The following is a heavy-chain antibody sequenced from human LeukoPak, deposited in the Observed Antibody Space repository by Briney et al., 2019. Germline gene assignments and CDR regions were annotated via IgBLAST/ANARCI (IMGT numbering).Heavy chain of an antibody. Sequence: PGGSLRLSCAASGFTVDNSYMSWVRQAPGKGLEWVSAISGSGGSTYYSDSVKGRFTISRDNSKNTLYLQMNSLRAEDTAVYYCAKGATTVTPWFDYWGQGTLVTVSS. CDR3: AKGATTVTPWFDY. J-gene: IGHJ4*02. CDR1: GFTVDNSY. V-gene: IGHV3-23*01. CDR2: ISGSGGST. D-gene: IGHD4-17*01.